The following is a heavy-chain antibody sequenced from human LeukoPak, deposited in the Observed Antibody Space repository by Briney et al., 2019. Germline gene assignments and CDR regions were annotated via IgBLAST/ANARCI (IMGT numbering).Heavy chain of an antibody. D-gene: IGHD1-1*01. CDR1: GFTLSDYS. CDR2: IGIDSRNT. Sequence: GGSLRLSCAASGFTLSDYSMNWVRQAPGKGVEWVSYIGIDSRNTNYAVSVKGRFTISGDKAKNSLYLQMIRLRVEDTAAYYCARDYRYAFDNWGQGTLVTVSS. V-gene: IGHV3-48*01. CDR3: ARDYRYAFDN. J-gene: IGHJ4*02.